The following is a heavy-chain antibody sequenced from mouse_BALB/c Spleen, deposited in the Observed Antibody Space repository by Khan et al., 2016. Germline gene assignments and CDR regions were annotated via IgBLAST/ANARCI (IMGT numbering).Heavy chain of an antibody. Sequence: QIQLVQSGPELKKPGETVKISCTASGYTFTNYGMNWVKQAPGKGLQWMGWINTYTGEPTYTDDSKVRFAFSLETTASTAYLQINNLKNEYVATYFCARFRYANYWGQGTTLTVSS. V-gene: IGHV9-1*02. CDR1: GYTFTNYG. CDR3: ARFRYANY. J-gene: IGHJ2*01. CDR2: INTYTGEP. D-gene: IGHD1-1*01.